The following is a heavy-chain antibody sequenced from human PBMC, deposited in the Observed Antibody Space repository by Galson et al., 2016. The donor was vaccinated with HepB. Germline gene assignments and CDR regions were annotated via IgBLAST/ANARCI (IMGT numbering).Heavy chain of an antibody. Sequence: SLRLSCAASGFVFNDFTMHWVRRTPGKGLEWLALLSHDGSTEHYADSVRGRFTISRDSSTNTLYLHTNSLRGEDSAVYYCARDSFGHCTIRTCDDFDNWGHGTLVTVAS. CDR3: ARDSFGHCTIRTCDDFDN. V-gene: IGHV3-30-3*01. J-gene: IGHJ4*01. CDR1: GFVFNDFT. CDR2: LSHDGSTE. D-gene: IGHD2-2*03.